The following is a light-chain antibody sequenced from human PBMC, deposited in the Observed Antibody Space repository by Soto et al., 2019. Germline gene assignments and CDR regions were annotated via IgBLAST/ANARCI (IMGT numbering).Light chain of an antibody. CDR1: QGIRND. V-gene: IGKV1-6*01. J-gene: IGKJ2*01. CDR3: QQDYTYPYT. CDR2: AAV. Sequence: IQMTQSPSSLSASVGDRVTITCRASQGIRNDLGWYQQIPGKAPKLLIYAAVSLPRGVPSRFNASGSGTDFTLTINNLQPEDFATYYCQQDYTYPYTFGQGTRLEIK.